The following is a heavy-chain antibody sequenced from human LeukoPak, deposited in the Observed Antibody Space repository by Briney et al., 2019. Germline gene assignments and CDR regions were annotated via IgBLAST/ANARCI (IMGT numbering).Heavy chain of an antibody. CDR2: IYTSGNT. V-gene: IGHV4-61*02. CDR1: GGSISSGGYY. J-gene: IGHJ5*02. Sequence: PSETLSLTCTVSGGSISSGGYYWSWIRQPAGKGLEWIGRIYTSGNTNYNPSLKSRATISVDTSKNQFSLELSSVTAADTAVYYCARLYSGGWPPHRWFGPWGQGTLVTVSS. CDR3: ARLYSGGWPPHRWFGP. D-gene: IGHD6-19*01.